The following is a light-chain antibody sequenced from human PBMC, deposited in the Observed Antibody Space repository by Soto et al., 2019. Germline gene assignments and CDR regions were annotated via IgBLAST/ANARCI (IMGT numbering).Light chain of an antibody. V-gene: IGKV4-1*01. CDR3: QQYYITPQVT. Sequence: DIVMTQSPDSLAVSLGERATINCKSSQSVLSSSTNKNYLAWYQQKPGQPPKLLIYWAYTLGSEVPDRFSGSGSGTDFTLTISYLEAEEVAIYYCQQYYITPQVTFGQGTRLEIK. CDR2: WAY. CDR1: QSVLSSSTNKNY. J-gene: IGKJ5*01.